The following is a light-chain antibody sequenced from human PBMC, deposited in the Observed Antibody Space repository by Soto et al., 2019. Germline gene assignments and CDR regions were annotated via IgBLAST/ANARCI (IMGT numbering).Light chain of an antibody. Sequence: EIVMTQSPATLSVSPGERATLSCRASQSVSSNLAWYQQKPGQAPRLLIYGASTRATGIPARFSGSGSGTDFTLTISRLEPEDFAVYFCQQYGNSPLTFGGGTKV. CDR2: GAS. CDR3: QQYGNSPLT. J-gene: IGKJ4*01. CDR1: QSVSSN. V-gene: IGKV3D-15*02.